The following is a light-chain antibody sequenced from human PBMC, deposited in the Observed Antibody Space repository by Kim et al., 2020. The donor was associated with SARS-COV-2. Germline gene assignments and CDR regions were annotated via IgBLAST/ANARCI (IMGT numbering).Light chain of an antibody. CDR1: SLRSYY. J-gene: IGLJ1*01. CDR2: GKN. V-gene: IGLV3-19*01. CDR3: NSRKSSGNPYV. Sequence: LGQTVRITCQGDSLRSYYANWYQQKPGQAPLLVIYGKNNRPSGIPDRFSGSSSGNTASLTITGAQAEDEADYYCNSRKSSGNPYVFGTGTKVTVL.